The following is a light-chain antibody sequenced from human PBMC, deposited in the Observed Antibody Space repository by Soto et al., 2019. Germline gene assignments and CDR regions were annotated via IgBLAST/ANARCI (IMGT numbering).Light chain of an antibody. CDR2: GAS. V-gene: IGKV3-20*01. CDR3: QQSGGSPVT. Sequence: EIVLTQSPGTLSLSPGERATLSCRASQSVSSSYLAWYQQKPGQAPRLLIYGASSRASGIPDMFSGSGSGTDFTLTISRLEPEEFAVYYCQQSGGSPVTFGQGTKLEIK. CDR1: QSVSSSY. J-gene: IGKJ2*01.